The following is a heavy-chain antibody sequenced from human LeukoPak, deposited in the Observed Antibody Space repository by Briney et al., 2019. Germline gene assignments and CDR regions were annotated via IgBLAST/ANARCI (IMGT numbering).Heavy chain of an antibody. J-gene: IGHJ4*02. D-gene: IGHD2-15*01. Sequence: PSETLSLTCAVYGGSFSGYYWSWIRQPPGKGLEWIGEINHSGSTNYNPSLKSRVTISVDTSKNQFSLKLSSVTAADTAVYYCAGAGYCSGGSCRLLDYWGQGTLVTVSS. CDR3: AGAGYCSGGSCRLLDY. CDR2: INHSGST. CDR1: GGSFSGYY. V-gene: IGHV4-34*01.